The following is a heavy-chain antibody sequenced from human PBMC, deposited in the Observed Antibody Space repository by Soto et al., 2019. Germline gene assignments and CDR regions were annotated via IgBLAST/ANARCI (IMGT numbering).Heavy chain of an antibody. Sequence: QVQLQESGPGLVKPSETLSLTCTVSGGSISSYYWSWIRQPPGKGLEWIGYIYYSGSTNYNPSLKSRVTISVDTSKNQFSLKLSSVTAADTAVYYCARGSIVATNWDQGTLVTVSS. CDR1: GGSISSYY. J-gene: IGHJ4*02. D-gene: IGHD5-12*01. CDR3: ARGSIVATN. CDR2: IYYSGST. V-gene: IGHV4-59*01.